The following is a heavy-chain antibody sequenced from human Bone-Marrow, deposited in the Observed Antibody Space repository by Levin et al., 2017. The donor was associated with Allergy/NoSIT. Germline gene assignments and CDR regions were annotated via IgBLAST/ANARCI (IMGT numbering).Heavy chain of an antibody. CDR3: AKDIKFGVVVRHYGMDV. Sequence: GESLKISCAASGFRFGDFVMSWVRQAPGKGLEWVSTTTSTGGSVFYADSVKGRFTISRDNYRNTLYLQMDSLSAEDTAVYYCAKDIKFGVVVRHYGMDVWGQGTTVSVSS. CDR1: GFRFGDFV. J-gene: IGHJ6*02. V-gene: IGHV3-23*01. D-gene: IGHD3-3*01. CDR2: TTSTGGSV.